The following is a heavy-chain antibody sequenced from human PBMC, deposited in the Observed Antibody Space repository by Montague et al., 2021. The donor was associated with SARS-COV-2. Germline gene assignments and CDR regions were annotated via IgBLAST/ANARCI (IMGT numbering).Heavy chain of an antibody. V-gene: IGHV4-34*01. Sequence: SETLSLTCAVCGGPLSGYYWSWIRQPPEKGLEWIGEINHSANTKYNPSLKSPVTISIDTSKNQFSLKMTSVTAADTATYYCASGIYPSGSYYNRYYYGLNIWGPGTTVIVSS. CDR3: ASGIYPSGSYYNRYYYGLNI. CDR1: GGPLSGYY. CDR2: INHSANT. J-gene: IGHJ6*02. D-gene: IGHD3-10*01.